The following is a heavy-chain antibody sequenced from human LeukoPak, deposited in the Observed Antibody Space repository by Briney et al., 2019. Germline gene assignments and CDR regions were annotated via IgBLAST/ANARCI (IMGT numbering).Heavy chain of an antibody. CDR3: AREGSMTARPFVSIDY. CDR2: IHTSGNT. CDR1: GGSISTYY. V-gene: IGHV4-4*07. Sequence: PSETLSLTCTVSGGSISTYYWSWIRQPAGKGLEWIGRIHTSGNTDYNPSLKSRVTMSVDTSKNLFSLKLSSVTAADTAVYYCAREGSMTARPFVSIDYWGQGTLVTISS. J-gene: IGHJ4*02. D-gene: IGHD6-6*01.